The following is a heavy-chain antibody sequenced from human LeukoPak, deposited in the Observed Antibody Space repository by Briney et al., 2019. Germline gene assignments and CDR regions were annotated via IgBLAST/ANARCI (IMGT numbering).Heavy chain of an antibody. Sequence: ASVKVSCKASGYTFTSYGISWVRQAPGQGLEWMGWISAYNGNTNYAQKLQGRVTMTTDTSTSTAYMELRSLRSDDTAVYYCARDPPATGGTPHYYNYYMAVWGKGTPSPSP. V-gene: IGHV1-18*01. J-gene: IGHJ6*03. CDR2: ISAYNGNT. D-gene: IGHD4-23*01. CDR3: ARDPPATGGTPHYYNYYMAV. CDR1: GYTFTSYG.